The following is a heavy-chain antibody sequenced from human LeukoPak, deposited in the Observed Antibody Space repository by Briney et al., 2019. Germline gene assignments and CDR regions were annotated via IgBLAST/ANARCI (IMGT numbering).Heavy chain of an antibody. CDR2: INPNSGGT. CDR3: ARAYGGPGDH. CDR1: GYTFTDYY. V-gene: IGHV1-2*02. J-gene: IGHJ4*02. Sequence: ASVKVSCKASGYTFTDYYIHWVRQAPGQGLEWMGWINPNSGGTNFAQRFQGRVTMTRDTSISTAYMELSRLRSDDTAVYYCARAYGGPGDHWGQGTLVTVSS. D-gene: IGHD4-23*01.